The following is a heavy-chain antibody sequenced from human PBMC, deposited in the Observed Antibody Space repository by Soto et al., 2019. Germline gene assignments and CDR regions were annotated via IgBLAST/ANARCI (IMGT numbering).Heavy chain of an antibody. D-gene: IGHD3-22*01. Sequence: SVKVSCKASGGTFSSYAINWVRQAPGQGLEWMGGIIPIFGTANYAQKFQGRVTITADESTSTAYMELSSLRSEDTAVYYCARDGYYYDSSGSLYWYFDLWGRGTLVTVSS. CDR1: GGTFSSYA. CDR2: IIPIFGTA. J-gene: IGHJ2*01. V-gene: IGHV1-69*13. CDR3: ARDGYYYDSSGSLYWYFDL.